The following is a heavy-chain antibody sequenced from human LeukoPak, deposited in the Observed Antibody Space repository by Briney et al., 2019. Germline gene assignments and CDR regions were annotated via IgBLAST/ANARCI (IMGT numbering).Heavy chain of an antibody. CDR1: GFTFSSYS. V-gene: IGHV3-48*04. Sequence: PGGSLRLSCAASGFTFSSYSMNWVRQAPGEGLEWVSYISSLSGTIYYADSVRGRFTISRDNAENSLYLQMNSLRAEDTAVYYCAELGITMIGGVWGKGTTVTISS. J-gene: IGHJ6*04. CDR3: AELGITMIGGV. D-gene: IGHD3-10*02. CDR2: ISSLSGTI.